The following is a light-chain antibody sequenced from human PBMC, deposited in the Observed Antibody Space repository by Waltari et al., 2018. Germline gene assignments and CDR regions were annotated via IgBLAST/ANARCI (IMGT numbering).Light chain of an antibody. Sequence: AIQMTQSPSSLSASVGDRVIITCRASQDIRIDLAWYQQKPGKAPNLLIYAASTLQSGVPLRFSASGSGTDFTLTISSLRPEDSATYYCLQDYNYPRTFGQGTKVEIK. J-gene: IGKJ1*01. V-gene: IGKV1-6*01. CDR2: AAS. CDR1: QDIRID. CDR3: LQDYNYPRT.